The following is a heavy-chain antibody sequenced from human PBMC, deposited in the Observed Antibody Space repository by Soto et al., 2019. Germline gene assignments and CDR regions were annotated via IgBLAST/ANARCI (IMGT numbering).Heavy chain of an antibody. V-gene: IGHV3-48*02. D-gene: IGHD6-13*01. J-gene: IGHJ4*02. CDR3: ARGFYASSWYDDGLDS. CDR1: GFTFSSYS. CDR2: INSLSTII. Sequence: EVQLVESGGNLVQPGGSLRLSCAASGFTFSSYSMTWVRQAPGKGLEWLSYINSLSTIIHYADSVKGRFSISRDNAKNSLYLQINSLRDEDTAMYFCARGFYASSWYDDGLDSWGQGTLVTVSS.